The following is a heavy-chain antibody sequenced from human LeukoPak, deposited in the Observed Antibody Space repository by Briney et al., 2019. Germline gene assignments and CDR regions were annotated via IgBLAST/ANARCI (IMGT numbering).Heavy chain of an antibody. CDR1: GYTFTDYY. Sequence: ASVKLSCTASGYTFTDYYMHWVRQAPGQGLEWMGWINPNSRGTDSAQKFQGRFSMTRDTSISTAYMELSRLRSDDTAVYYCARRAREYSHDAFDIWGQGTMVTVSS. CDR2: INPNSRGT. J-gene: IGHJ3*02. CDR3: ARRAREYSHDAFDI. V-gene: IGHV1-2*02. D-gene: IGHD5-18*01.